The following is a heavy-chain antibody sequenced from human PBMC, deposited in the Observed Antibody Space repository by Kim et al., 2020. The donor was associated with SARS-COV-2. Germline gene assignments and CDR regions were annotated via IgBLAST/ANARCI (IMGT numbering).Heavy chain of an antibody. J-gene: IGHJ4*02. CDR2: ISYDGSNK. D-gene: IGHD3-22*01. CDR3: AKIKLFYYYDSSGYFDY. Sequence: GGSLRLSCAASGFTFSSYGMHWVRQAPGKGLEWVAVISYDGSNKYYADSVKGRFTISRDNSKNTLYLQMNSLRAEDTAVYYCAKIKLFYYYDSSGYFDYWGQGTLVTVSS. V-gene: IGHV3-30*18. CDR1: GFTFSSYG.